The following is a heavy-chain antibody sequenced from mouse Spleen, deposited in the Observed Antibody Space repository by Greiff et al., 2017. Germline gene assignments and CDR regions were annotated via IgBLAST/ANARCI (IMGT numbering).Heavy chain of an antibody. Sequence: VQGVESGPELVKPGASVKLSCKASGYTFTSYDINWVKQRPGQGLEWIGWIYPRDGSTKYNEKFKGKATLTVDTSSSTAYMELHSLTSEDSAVYFCAREDFLDYWGQGTTLTVSS. V-gene: IGHV1-85*01. CDR2: IYPRDGST. CDR3: AREDFLDY. J-gene: IGHJ2*01. CDR1: GYTFTSYD.